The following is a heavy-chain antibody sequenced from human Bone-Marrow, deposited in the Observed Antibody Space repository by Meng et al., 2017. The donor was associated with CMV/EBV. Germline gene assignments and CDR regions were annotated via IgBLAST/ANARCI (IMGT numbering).Heavy chain of an antibody. CDR2: ISARSSYI. CDR3: ARIAAAGFDY. Sequence: GGSLRLSCTASGFIFSSYNMNWVRQAPGKGLEWVSSISARSSYIYYADSVKGRVTNSRDNAKNSLYLQMNSLRAEDTAVDYCARIAAAGFDYWGQGTLVTVS. D-gene: IGHD6-13*01. V-gene: IGHV3-21*04. J-gene: IGHJ4*02. CDR1: GFIFSSYN.